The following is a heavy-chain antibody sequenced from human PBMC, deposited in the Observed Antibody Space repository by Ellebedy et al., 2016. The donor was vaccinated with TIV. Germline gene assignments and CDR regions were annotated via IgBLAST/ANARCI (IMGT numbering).Heavy chain of an antibody. Sequence: AASVKVSCKTSGYTFAGYYIHWVRQAPGQELEWMGWINPNTGDTKYAQKFQGRVTMTRATSISTTYTELSSLRSDDAAVYYCAKAQSAYDYYVLDFWGQGTLLTVSS. CDR2: INPNTGDT. CDR3: AKAQSAYDYYVLDF. V-gene: IGHV1-2*02. D-gene: IGHD3-10*02. J-gene: IGHJ4*02. CDR1: GYTFAGYY.